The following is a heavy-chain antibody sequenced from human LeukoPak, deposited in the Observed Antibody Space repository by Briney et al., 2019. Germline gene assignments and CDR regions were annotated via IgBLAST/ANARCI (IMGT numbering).Heavy chain of an antibody. CDR3: ARGGYYLYYYYYMDV. D-gene: IGHD3-22*01. J-gene: IGHJ6*03. CDR2: ISSSSSTI. CDR1: GFTFSSYN. Sequence: GESLRLSCAASGFTFSSYNMNWVRQAPGKGLEWVSYISSSSSTIYYADSVKGRFTISRDNAKNSLYLQMNSLRAEDTAVYYCARGGYYLYYYYYMDVWGKGTTVTVSS. V-gene: IGHV3-48*01.